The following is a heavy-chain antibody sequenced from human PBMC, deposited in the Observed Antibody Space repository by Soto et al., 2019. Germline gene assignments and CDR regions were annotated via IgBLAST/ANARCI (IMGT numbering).Heavy chain of an antibody. CDR3: ARMTYYDFWSGYYTPMYFDY. CDR2: INPNSGGT. D-gene: IGHD3-3*01. V-gene: IGHV1-2*02. Sequence: ASVKVSCKASGYTFTGYYMHWVRQAPGQGLEWMGWINPNSGGTNYAQKFQGRVTMTRDTSISTAHMELSRLRSDDTAVYYCARMTYYDFWSGYYTPMYFDYWGQGTLVTVSS. CDR1: GYTFTGYY. J-gene: IGHJ4*02.